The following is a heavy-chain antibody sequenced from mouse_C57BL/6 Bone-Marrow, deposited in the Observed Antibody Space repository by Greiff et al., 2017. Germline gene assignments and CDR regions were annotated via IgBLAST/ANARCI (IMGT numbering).Heavy chain of an antibody. CDR1: GYTFTSYW. D-gene: IGHD1-1*01. Sequence: VQLQQPGAELVMPGASVKLSCKASGYTFTSYWMHWVKQRPGQGLEWIGEIDPSDSYTNYNQKFKGKSTLTVDKSSSTAYMQLSSLTSEDSAVYYCARSSTTVVAWDFDYWGQGTTLTVSS. J-gene: IGHJ2*01. CDR3: ARSSTTVVAWDFDY. V-gene: IGHV1-69*01. CDR2: IDPSDSYT.